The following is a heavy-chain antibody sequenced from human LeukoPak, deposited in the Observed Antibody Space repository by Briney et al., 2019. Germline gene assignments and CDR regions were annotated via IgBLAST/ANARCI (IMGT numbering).Heavy chain of an antibody. CDR2: ISSSSNYI. J-gene: IGHJ3*02. D-gene: IGHD3-10*01. CDR1: GFSFSTYS. Sequence: GSLRLSCAGSGFSFSTYSMTWVRQAPGKGLEWVSSISSSSNYIYYADSVKGRFTISRDNAKNSLYLEMISLRAEDTAVYYCAGTHYYAFDIWGQGTMVTVSS. CDR3: AGTHYYAFDI. V-gene: IGHV3-21*01.